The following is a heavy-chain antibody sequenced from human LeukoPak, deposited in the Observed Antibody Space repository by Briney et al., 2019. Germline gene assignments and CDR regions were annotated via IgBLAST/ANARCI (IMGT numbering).Heavy chain of an antibody. Sequence: SGPTLVKPTQTLTLTCSFSGFSLSTSGVGVGWIRQPPGEALEWLALIYWDDDKRYSPSLKSRLTITKDTSKNQVVLTMTNMDPVDTATYYCTHKQNSYCGGDCYSRPGFDYWGQGTLVTVSS. CDR3: THKQNSYCGGDCYSRPGFDY. CDR1: GFSLSTSGVG. V-gene: IGHV2-5*02. CDR2: IYWDDDK. D-gene: IGHD2-21*02. J-gene: IGHJ4*02.